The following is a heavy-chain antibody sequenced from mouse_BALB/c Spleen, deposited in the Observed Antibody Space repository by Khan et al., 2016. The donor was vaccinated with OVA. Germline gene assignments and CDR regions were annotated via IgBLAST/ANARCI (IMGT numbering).Heavy chain of an antibody. Sequence: VQLKESGGGLVKPGGSLKLSCAASGFTFSDYYMYWARQTPEKRLEWVATISDGGSYIYYPDSVKGRFTISRDNAKNNQYLQMSSLKSEDTAMYYCTRGIYDGYLNYWGQGTSVTVSS. CDR1: GFTFSDYY. J-gene: IGHJ4*01. CDR2: ISDGGSYI. D-gene: IGHD2-3*01. V-gene: IGHV5-4*02. CDR3: TRGIYDGYLNY.